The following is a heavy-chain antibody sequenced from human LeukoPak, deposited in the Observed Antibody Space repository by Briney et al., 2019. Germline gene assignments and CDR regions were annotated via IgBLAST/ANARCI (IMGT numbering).Heavy chain of an antibody. J-gene: IGHJ4*02. Sequence: GSLRLSCAASGFAFTNAWMNWVRQAPGKGLEWAGRIKSETDGGTADYAAPVKGRFTISRDDSKNTLYLQMNSLKTEDTAVYYCTTADSSGRFLIDYWGQGTLVTVSS. CDR1: GFAFTNAW. CDR2: IKSETDGGTA. CDR3: TTADSSGRFLIDY. V-gene: IGHV3-15*07. D-gene: IGHD3-22*01.